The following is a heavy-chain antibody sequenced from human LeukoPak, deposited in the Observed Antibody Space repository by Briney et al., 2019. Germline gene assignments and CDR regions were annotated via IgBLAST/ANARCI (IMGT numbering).Heavy chain of an antibody. Sequence: SETLSLTCTVSGGSISSGGYYWSWIRQHPGKGLEWIGYIYYSGSTYYNPSLKSRVTISVDTSKNQFSLKLSSVTAADTAVYYCARDSSGWTKPSHWGQGTLVTVSS. D-gene: IGHD6-19*01. CDR1: GGSISSGGYY. V-gene: IGHV4-31*03. CDR3: ARDSSGWTKPSH. J-gene: IGHJ4*02. CDR2: IYYSGST.